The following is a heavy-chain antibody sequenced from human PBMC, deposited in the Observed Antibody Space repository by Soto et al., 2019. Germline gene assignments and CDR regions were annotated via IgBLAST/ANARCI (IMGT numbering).Heavy chain of an antibody. Sequence: GGSLRLSCAASGFTFSSYAMSWVRQAPGKGLEWVAVIWYDGSNKYYADSVKGRFTISRDNSKNTLYLQMSSLRVEDTAVYYCARSHSSSWHWFDPWGQGTLVTVSS. J-gene: IGHJ5*02. CDR2: IWYDGSNK. V-gene: IGHV3-33*08. D-gene: IGHD6-13*01. CDR1: GFTFSSYA. CDR3: ARSHSSSWHWFDP.